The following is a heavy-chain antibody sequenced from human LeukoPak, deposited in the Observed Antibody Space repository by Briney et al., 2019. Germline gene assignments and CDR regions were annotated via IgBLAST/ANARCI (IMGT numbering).Heavy chain of an antibody. J-gene: IGHJ3*02. CDR1: GYIFISDW. V-gene: IGHV5-51*01. D-gene: IGHD1-26*01. Sequence: GESLKISCKGSGYIFISDWIGWVRQMPGKGLEWMGIIYPLDSDTGYSPSFQGQVTISADKSISTAYLQWSSLKASDTAMYYCARLRGAPGAFDIWGQGTVVTVSS. CDR2: IYPLDSDT. CDR3: ARLRGAPGAFDI.